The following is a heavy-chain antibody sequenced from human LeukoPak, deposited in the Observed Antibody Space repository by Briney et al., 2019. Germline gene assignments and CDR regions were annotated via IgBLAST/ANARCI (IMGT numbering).Heavy chain of an antibody. J-gene: IGHJ4*02. CDR2: ISYDGSNK. CDR1: GFTFSSYG. CDR3: ARGKGGSSPFDH. D-gene: IGHD1-26*01. Sequence: GGSLRLSCATSGFTFSSYGMHWVRQAPGKGLEWLAVISYDGSNKYYADSVKGRFTISRDNSKNTLYLQMNSLRAEDTAVYYCARGKGGSSPFDHWGQGTLVTVSS. V-gene: IGHV3-30*03.